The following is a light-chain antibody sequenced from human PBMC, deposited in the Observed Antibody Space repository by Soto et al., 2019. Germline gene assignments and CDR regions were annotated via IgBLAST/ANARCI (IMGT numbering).Light chain of an antibody. J-gene: IGKJ5*01. CDR2: EAT. CDR3: QQANSFPIT. CDR1: QGLKF. V-gene: IGKV1-12*01. Sequence: DIQMTQSPSYVSASVGDTVTITCRASQGLKFLAWYQQKPGKAPKLLIYEATNLQSGVPPRFSGSGSGTDFTLTISSLQPEDFATYFCQQANSFPITFGQGKRLEIK.